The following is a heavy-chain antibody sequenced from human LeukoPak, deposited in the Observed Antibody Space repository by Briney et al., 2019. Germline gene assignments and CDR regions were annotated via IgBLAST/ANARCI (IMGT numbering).Heavy chain of an antibody. V-gene: IGHV4-59*01. D-gene: IGHD3-3*02. CDR2: IYYSGSS. CDR3: ARGGIRETFDN. CDR1: VGSISTYY. Sequence: SETLSLTCTVSVGSISTYYWNWIRQPPGAGVGWIGYIYYSGSSNYNPSLKNRVTISVDTSKNQFYLNLTSVTAADTAVYYCARGGIRETFDNWGQGTLVTVSS. J-gene: IGHJ4*02.